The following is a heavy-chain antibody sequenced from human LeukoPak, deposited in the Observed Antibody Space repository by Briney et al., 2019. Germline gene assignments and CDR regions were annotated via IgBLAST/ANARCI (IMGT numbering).Heavy chain of an antibody. Sequence: PGGSLRLSCAASGFTFSSYAMSWVRKAPGEGLEWVSAISGSGGSTYYADSVKGRFTISRDNSKNTLYLQMNSLRAEDTAVYYCAKAYGSGSYYYWFDPWGQGTLVTVSS. V-gene: IGHV3-23*01. CDR3: AKAYGSGSYYYWFDP. D-gene: IGHD3-10*01. CDR2: ISGSGGST. CDR1: GFTFSSYA. J-gene: IGHJ5*02.